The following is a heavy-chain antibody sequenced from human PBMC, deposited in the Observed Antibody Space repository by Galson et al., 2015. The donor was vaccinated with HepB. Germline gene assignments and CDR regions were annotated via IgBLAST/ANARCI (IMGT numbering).Heavy chain of an antibody. CDR1: GFTFSSYG. J-gene: IGHJ3*02. CDR3: AREYYDRNFDI. Sequence: SLRLSCAASGFTFSSYGMHWVRQAPGKGLEWVAVIWYDGSNKYYADSVKGRFTISRDNSKNTLYLQMNSLRAEDTAVYYCAREYYDRNFDIWGQGTMVTVSS. D-gene: IGHD3-22*01. CDR2: IWYDGSNK. V-gene: IGHV3-33*08.